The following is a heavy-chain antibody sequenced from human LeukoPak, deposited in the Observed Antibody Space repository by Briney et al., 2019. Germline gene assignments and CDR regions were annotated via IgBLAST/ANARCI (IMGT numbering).Heavy chain of an antibody. CDR3: ARVTRGPNAFDI. V-gene: IGHV1-18*01. Sequence: ASVKVSCKASGCTFTSYGISWVRQAPGQGLEWMGWISAYNGNTNYAQKLQGRVTMTTDTSTSTAYMELRSLRSDDTAVYYCARVTRGPNAFDIWGQGTMVTVSS. J-gene: IGHJ3*02. CDR2: ISAYNGNT. CDR1: GCTFTSYG.